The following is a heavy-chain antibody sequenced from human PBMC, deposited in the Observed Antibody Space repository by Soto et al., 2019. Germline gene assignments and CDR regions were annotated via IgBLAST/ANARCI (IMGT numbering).Heavy chain of an antibody. J-gene: IGHJ6*03. V-gene: IGHV4-34*01. CDR3: ATNQYGYEGYYYYMDV. Sequence: SETLSLTCAVYGGSFSGYYWSWIRQPPGKGLEWIGEINHSGSTNYNPSLKSRVTISVDTSKNQFSLKLSSVTAADTAVYYCATNQYGYEGYYYYMDVWGKGTTVTVSS. CDR2: INHSGST. CDR1: GGSFSGYY. D-gene: IGHD5-18*01.